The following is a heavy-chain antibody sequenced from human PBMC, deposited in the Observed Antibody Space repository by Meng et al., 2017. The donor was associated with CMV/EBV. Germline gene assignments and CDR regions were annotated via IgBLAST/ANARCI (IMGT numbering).Heavy chain of an antibody. J-gene: IGHJ4*02. Sequence: GESLRLSCAASGFTFSSYWMHWVRQVPGKGLEWVAVISYDVSSKYYTDSVKGRFTISRDNSKNTLYLQMNSLRAEDTAVYYCARDMEPLALVATADYWGQGTLVTVSS. D-gene: IGHD1-26*01. CDR1: GFTFSSYW. CDR2: ISYDVSSK. CDR3: ARDMEPLALVATADY. V-gene: IGHV3-30-3*01.